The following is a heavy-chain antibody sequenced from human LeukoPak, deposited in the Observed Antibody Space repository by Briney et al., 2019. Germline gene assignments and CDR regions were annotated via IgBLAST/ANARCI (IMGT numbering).Heavy chain of an antibody. J-gene: IGHJ4*02. D-gene: IGHD5-24*01. V-gene: IGHV3-48*03. CDR1: GFTFSSYE. CDR2: ISRSSSTI. CDR3: ARDGYNSVSDY. Sequence: AGGSLRLSCAASGFTFSSYEMNWVRQAPGKGLEWVSFISRSSSTIYYADSVKGRFTISRDNAKNSLYLQMNSLRAEDTAVYYCARDGYNSVSDYWGQGTLVTVSS.